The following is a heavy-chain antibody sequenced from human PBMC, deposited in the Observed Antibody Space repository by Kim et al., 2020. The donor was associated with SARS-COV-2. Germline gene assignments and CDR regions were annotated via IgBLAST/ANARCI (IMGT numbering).Heavy chain of an antibody. CDR1: GYTFTSNH. Sequence: ASVKVSCKASGYTFTSNHMHWVRQAPGQGLEWMGLTTPSGDSTSYSQRFQGRLTMTTDTSTSTVYMELSSLRSDDTAVYFCARDLSDNWTFDYRGQGTLVTVSS. CDR3: ARDLSDNWTFDY. CDR2: TTPSGDST. J-gene: IGHJ4*02. D-gene: IGHD1-20*01. V-gene: IGHV1-46*01.